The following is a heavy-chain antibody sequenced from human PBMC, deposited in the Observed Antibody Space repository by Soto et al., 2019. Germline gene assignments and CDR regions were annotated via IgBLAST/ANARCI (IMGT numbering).Heavy chain of an antibody. CDR1: GFTFSSYA. J-gene: IGHJ6*02. CDR3: ARDVGSWPLDYYYGMDV. D-gene: IGHD6-13*01. Sequence: GGSLRLSCAASGFTFSSYAMHWVRQAPGKGLEWVAVISYDGSNKYYADSVKGRFTISRDNSKNTLYLQMNSLRAEDTAVYYCARDVGSWPLDYYYGMDVWGQGTTVTVSS. CDR2: ISYDGSNK. V-gene: IGHV3-30-3*01.